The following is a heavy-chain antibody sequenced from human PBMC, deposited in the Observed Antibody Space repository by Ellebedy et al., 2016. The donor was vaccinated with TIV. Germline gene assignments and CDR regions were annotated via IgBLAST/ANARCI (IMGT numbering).Heavy chain of an antibody. CDR3: ASNQRSYGSRGYFDY. Sequence: PGGSLRLSCAASGFTFSNSAMSWVRQTPGTGLEPVSAPRDNGESTYYANSVRGRFTISRDNSKNTLYLRMKNLRAEDTAIYYCASNQRSYGSRGYFDYWGQGTLVTVSS. CDR1: GFTFSNSA. D-gene: IGHD3-10*01. J-gene: IGHJ4*02. CDR2: PRDNGEST. V-gene: IGHV3-23*01.